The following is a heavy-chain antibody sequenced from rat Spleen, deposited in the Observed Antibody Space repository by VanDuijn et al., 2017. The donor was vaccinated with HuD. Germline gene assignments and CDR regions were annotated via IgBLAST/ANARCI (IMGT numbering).Heavy chain of an antibody. CDR1: GYSITSNY. CDR2: ITYSGTT. J-gene: IGHJ4*01. CDR3: ARQGMGISSGVMDA. D-gene: IGHD1-9*01. Sequence: EVQLQESGPGLVKPSQSLSLTCSVTGYSITSNYWGWIRKFPGNKMEWMGFITYSGTTTYNPSLNSRISITLDTSKNQFFLQLNSVTTEDTATYYCARQGMGISSGVMDAWGQGASVTVSS. V-gene: IGHV3-1*01.